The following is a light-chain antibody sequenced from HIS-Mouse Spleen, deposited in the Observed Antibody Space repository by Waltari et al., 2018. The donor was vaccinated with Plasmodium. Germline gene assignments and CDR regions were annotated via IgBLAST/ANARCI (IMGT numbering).Light chain of an antibody. Sequence: IVMTQSPATLSVSPGQRATLPCRASQSVSRNLAWYQQKPGQAPRLLIDGASTRATGIPARFSGSGSGTEFTLTISSLQSEDFAVYYCQQYNNWSFTFGPGTKVDIK. CDR3: QQYNNWSFT. CDR1: QSVSRN. CDR2: GAS. J-gene: IGKJ3*01. V-gene: IGKV3-15*01.